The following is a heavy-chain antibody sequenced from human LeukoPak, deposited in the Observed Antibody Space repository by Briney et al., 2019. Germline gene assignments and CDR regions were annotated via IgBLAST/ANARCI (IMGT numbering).Heavy chain of an antibody. Sequence: SETLSLTCTVSGGSISSYYWSWIRQPPGKGLEWIGYIYYSGSTNYNPSLKSQVTISVDTSKNQFSLKLSSVTAADTAVYYCARDGRLGELSWGVFDYWGQGTLVTVSS. V-gene: IGHV4-59*01. D-gene: IGHD3-16*02. J-gene: IGHJ4*02. CDR1: GGSISSYY. CDR3: ARDGRLGELSWGVFDY. CDR2: IYYSGST.